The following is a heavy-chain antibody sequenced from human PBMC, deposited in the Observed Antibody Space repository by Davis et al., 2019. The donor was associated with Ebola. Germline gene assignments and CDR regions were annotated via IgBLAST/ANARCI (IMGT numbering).Heavy chain of an antibody. Sequence: LRLSCVVSGFTFNDHSMNWVRQPPGKGLEWIGYIYYSGSTYYNPSLKSRVTISVDTSKNQFSLKLSSVTAADTAVYYCARDGWELVGYYYGMDVWGQGTTVTVSS. V-gene: IGHV4-30-4*01. J-gene: IGHJ6*02. CDR3: ARDGWELVGYYYGMDV. D-gene: IGHD1-26*01. CDR2: IYYSGST. CDR1: GFTFNDHS.